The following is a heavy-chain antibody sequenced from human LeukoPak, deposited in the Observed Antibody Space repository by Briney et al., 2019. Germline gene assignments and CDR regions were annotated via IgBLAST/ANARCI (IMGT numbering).Heavy chain of an antibody. V-gene: IGHV4-59*01. J-gene: IGHJ3*02. CDR1: GGSIRSYY. D-gene: IGHD2-15*01. CDR2: IYYSGST. CDR3: ASHLNHCSGGSCYSSYAFDI. Sequence: PSETLSLTCTVSGGSIRSYYWSWIRQPPGKGLEWIAYIYYSGSTNYNPSLKSRVTISVDTSKNQFSLKLSSVTAEDTAVYYCASHLNHCSGGSCYSSYAFDIWGQGTMVTVSS.